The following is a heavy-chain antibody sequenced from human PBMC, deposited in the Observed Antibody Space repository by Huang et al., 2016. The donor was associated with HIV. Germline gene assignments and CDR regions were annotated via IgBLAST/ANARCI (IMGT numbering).Heavy chain of an antibody. D-gene: IGHD5-12*01. Sequence: QVQLVQSGAEVKKPGASVKVSCTPAGYAFADYFIHWVRQAPGQGLEWRAGVNPSNGATNDDQKFLGRLTVTGDTSMRTAYMELSWLTSDDTAKYYCTRDGVAPDEEFDYWGQGTVIIVSS. CDR2: VNPSNGAT. V-gene: IGHV1-2*02. CDR3: TRDGVAPDEEFDY. J-gene: IGHJ4*02. CDR1: GYAFADYF.